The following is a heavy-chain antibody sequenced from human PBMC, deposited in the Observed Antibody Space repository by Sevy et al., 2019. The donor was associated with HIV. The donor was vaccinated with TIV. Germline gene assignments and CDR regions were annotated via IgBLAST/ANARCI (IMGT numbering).Heavy chain of an antibody. J-gene: IGHJ6*02. Sequence: ASVKVSCKASGYTFTGYYMHWVRQAPGQGLEWMGWINPNSGGTNYAQKFQGRVTMTRDTSISTAYMELSRLRSDDTAVYYCARGYCSSTSCYWFYYYGVDVWGQGTTVTVSS. D-gene: IGHD2-2*01. CDR1: GYTFTGYY. CDR2: INPNSGGT. CDR3: ARGYCSSTSCYWFYYYGVDV. V-gene: IGHV1-2*02.